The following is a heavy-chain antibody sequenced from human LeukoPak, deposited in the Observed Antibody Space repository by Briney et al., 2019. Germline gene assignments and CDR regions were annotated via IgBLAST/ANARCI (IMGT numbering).Heavy chain of an antibody. CDR2: IYPGDSDT. J-gene: IGHJ5*02. V-gene: IGHV5-51*01. CDR1: GYSFTSYW. Sequence: PGESLKISCKGSGYSFTSYWIGWVRQMPGKGLEWMGIIYPGDSDTRYSPSFQGQVTISADKSISTAYLQWSSLKASDTAMYYCASTKGSGSYYVWWFDPWGQGTLVTVSS. CDR3: ASTKGSGSYYVWWFDP. D-gene: IGHD1-26*01.